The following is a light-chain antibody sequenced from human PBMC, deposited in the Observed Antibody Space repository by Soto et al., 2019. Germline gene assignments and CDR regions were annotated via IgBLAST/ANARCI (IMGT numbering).Light chain of an antibody. Sequence: VLTQSPATLSLSPGERATLSCRASQSVSYYLAWYQQKPGQAPRLLIYDASNRAAGIPARFSGSGSGTDFTLTISSLEPEDFAIYYCQQRLHCPPVTFGKGTRLEIK. V-gene: IGKV3-11*01. CDR1: QSVSYY. CDR3: QQRLHCPPVT. CDR2: DAS. J-gene: IGKJ5*01.